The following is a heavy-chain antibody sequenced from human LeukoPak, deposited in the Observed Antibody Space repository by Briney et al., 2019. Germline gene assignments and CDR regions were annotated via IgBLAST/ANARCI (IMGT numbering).Heavy chain of an antibody. CDR2: IIPILGIA. D-gene: IGHD6-13*01. CDR1: VGTFINYA. Sequence: SVTVSFKSSVGTFINYALSWVRPAPGQGLEWMGRIIPILGIANYAQKFQGRVTITADKSASTAYMELSSLRSEDTAVYYCARSQMAAAADDAFDIWGQGTMVTVSS. V-gene: IGHV1-69*04. CDR3: ARSQMAAAADDAFDI. J-gene: IGHJ3*02.